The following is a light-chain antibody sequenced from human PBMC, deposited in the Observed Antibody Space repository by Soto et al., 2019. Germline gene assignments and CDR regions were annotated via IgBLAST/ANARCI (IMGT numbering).Light chain of an antibody. CDR3: QQYSSYPLT. Sequence: DIQMSQSPSTLSASVGGRVTITCRASQGTGDWLAWYQQKPGKAPKLLIYKTSTLEGGVPSRFSGSGSETEFTLTITSLPPDPFAPYSCQQYSSYPLTFGGGTKVDIQ. CDR1: QGTGDW. V-gene: IGKV1-5*03. J-gene: IGKJ4*01. CDR2: KTS.